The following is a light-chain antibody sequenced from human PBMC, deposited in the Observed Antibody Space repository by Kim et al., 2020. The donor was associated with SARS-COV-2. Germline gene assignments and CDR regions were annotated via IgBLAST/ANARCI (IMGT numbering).Light chain of an antibody. CDR2: DAA. CDR3: QQRTNWLWT. CDR1: QRVGNY. Sequence: LNGGEKATQSCRASQRVGNYLAWYQQKPGQAPRLLINDAANRATGMPARCSGSGSGTVFTLTIDSLEPEDIAIYYCQQRTNWLWTFGQGTKVDIK. V-gene: IGKV3-11*01. J-gene: IGKJ1*01.